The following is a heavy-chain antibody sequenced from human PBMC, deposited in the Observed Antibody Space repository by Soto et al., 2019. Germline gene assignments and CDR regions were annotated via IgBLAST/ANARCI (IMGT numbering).Heavy chain of an antibody. Sequence: ASVKVSCKASGYTFTSYGISWVRQAPGQGLEWMGWISAYNGNTNYAQKLQGRVTMTTDTSTSTAYMELRSLRSDDTAVYYCARNPPRRLRSLSSPTAYFDYWGQGALVTVSS. CDR2: ISAYNGNT. CDR3: ARNPPRRLRSLSSPTAYFDY. J-gene: IGHJ4*02. CDR1: GYTFTSYG. D-gene: IGHD3-3*01. V-gene: IGHV1-18*01.